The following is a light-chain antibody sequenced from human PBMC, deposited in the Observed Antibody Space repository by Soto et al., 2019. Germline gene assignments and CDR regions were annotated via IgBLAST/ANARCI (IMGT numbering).Light chain of an antibody. CDR3: QQYNNWPRT. V-gene: IGKV3-15*01. CDR2: DAS. J-gene: IGKJ1*01. CDR1: QSISNN. Sequence: VMTQSPATLSVSPGESATLSYRASQSISNNLAWYQQKPGQAPRLLMYDASTRATGIPDRFSGSGSGAEFTLTISSLQSEDLAVYYCQQYNNWPRTFGQGTKVDIK.